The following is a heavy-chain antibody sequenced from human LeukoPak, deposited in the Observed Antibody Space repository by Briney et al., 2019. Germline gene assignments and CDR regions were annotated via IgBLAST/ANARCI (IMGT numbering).Heavy chain of an antibody. CDR3: ARVYDYGKFDF. D-gene: IGHD4/OR15-4a*01. CDR2: IHYSGIT. J-gene: IGHJ4*02. Sequence: SETLSLTCTVSGASISSHYWSWIRQPPGRGLEWIGYIHYSGITSYDPSLKSRVTMSIDTSKSQFSLNLNSVTAADTAVYYCARVYDYGKFDFWGPGTPLTVSS. V-gene: IGHV4-59*11. CDR1: GASISSHY.